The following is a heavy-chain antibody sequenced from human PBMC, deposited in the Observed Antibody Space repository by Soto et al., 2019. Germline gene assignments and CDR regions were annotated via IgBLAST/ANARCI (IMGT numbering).Heavy chain of an antibody. CDR1: GFTVSRNY. CDR2: IYAGGTT. Sequence: EVQLVESGGGLVQPGGSLRLSCAGSGFTVSRNYMTWLRQTPGKGLEWVSVIYAGGTTYYADSVKGRFMISRDISSNTLSLQMDNLRVEDTAVYYCARDLHSESMYLSLAAYWGQGIAVAVSS. D-gene: IGHD2-2*01. V-gene: IGHV3-66*01. CDR3: ARDLHSESMYLSLAAY. J-gene: IGHJ4*02.